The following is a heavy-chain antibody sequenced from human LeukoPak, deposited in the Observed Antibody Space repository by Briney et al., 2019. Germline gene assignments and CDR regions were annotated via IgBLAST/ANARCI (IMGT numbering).Heavy chain of an antibody. CDR3: ARLQTGYSSSWNDY. J-gene: IGHJ4*02. V-gene: IGHV4-4*02. CDR2: IYHSGST. Sequence: PSETLSLTCAVSGGSISSSNWWSWVRQPPGKGLEWIGEIYHSGSTNYNPSLKSRVTISVDKSKNQFSLKLSSVTAADTAVYYCARLQTGYSSSWNDYWGQGTLVTVSS. CDR1: GGSISSSNW. D-gene: IGHD6-13*01.